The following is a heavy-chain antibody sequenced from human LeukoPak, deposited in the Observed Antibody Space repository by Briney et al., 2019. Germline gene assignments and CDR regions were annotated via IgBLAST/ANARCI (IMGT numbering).Heavy chain of an antibody. CDR1: GGSIRGYY. Sequence: SESLSLTCTVSGGSIRGYYWSWIRQPPGKGLEYIGYIYYSGITNYNPSLKSRVTISVDTSKNQFSLRLNSVTAADTAMYYCARGFDSSSGWYPAFDIWGHGTMGTVSS. V-gene: IGHV4-59*01. CDR3: ARGFDSSSGWYPAFDI. J-gene: IGHJ3*02. D-gene: IGHD6-19*01. CDR2: IYYSGIT.